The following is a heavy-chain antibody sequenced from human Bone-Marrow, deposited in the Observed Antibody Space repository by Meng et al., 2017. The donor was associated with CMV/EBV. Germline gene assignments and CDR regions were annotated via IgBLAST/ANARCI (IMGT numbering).Heavy chain of an antibody. Sequence: GESLKISCAASGFTFSSYAMHWVRQAPGKGLEWVSLITWDGGSTYYADSVKGRFTISRDNSKNSLYLRMNSLRTEDTALYYCAKDISARYFDWLLGSWGQGTLVTVSS. CDR1: GFTFSSYA. CDR2: ITWDGGST. V-gene: IGHV3-43*01. J-gene: IGHJ5*02. CDR3: AKDISARYFDWLLGS. D-gene: IGHD3-9*01.